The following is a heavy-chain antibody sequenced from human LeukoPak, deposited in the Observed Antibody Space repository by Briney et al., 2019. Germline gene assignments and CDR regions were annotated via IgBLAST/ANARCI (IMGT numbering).Heavy chain of an antibody. D-gene: IGHD1-26*01. J-gene: IGHJ4*02. V-gene: IGHV4-31*03. CDR3: ARGFMRELLDY. CDR2: IYYSGST. CDR1: GGSISSGGYY. Sequence: QTLSLTCTVSGGSISSGGYYWSWIRQHPGKGLEWIGYIYYSGSTYYNPSLKSRVTISVDTSKNQFSLKLSSVTAADTAVYYCARGFMRELLDYWGQGTLVTVSS.